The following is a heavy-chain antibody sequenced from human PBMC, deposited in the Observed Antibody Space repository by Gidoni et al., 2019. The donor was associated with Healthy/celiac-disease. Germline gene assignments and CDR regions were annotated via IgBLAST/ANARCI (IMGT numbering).Heavy chain of an antibody. CDR2: IKSRTDGGTT. Sequence: VGRIKSRTDGGTTDYAAPVKGRFTISRDDSKNTLYLQMNSLKTEDTAVYYCTTASDSSGYFPFDIWGQGTVVTVSS. V-gene: IGHV3-15*01. CDR3: TTASDSSGYFPFDI. J-gene: IGHJ3*02. D-gene: IGHD3-22*01.